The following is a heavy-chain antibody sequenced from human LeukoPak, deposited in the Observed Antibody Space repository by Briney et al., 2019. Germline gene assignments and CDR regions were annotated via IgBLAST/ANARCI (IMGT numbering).Heavy chain of an antibody. Sequence: SETLSLTCTVSGGSISIYYWSWIRQPPRKGLEWIGIIYHSGDTYYNPSLKSRVTISVDTSKNQFSLKLSSVTAADTAVYYCARGYGSGSYSALDYWGQGTLVTVSS. J-gene: IGHJ4*02. CDR1: GGSISIYY. V-gene: IGHV4-59*08. CDR3: ARGYGSGSYSALDY. CDR2: IYHSGDT. D-gene: IGHD3-10*01.